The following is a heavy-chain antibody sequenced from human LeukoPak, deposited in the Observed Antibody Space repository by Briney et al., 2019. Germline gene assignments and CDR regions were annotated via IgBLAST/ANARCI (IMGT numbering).Heavy chain of an antibody. J-gene: IGHJ3*02. CDR3: AKDRITIFGVVNRYDAFDI. CDR2: ISWDGGST. CDR1: GFTFDDYT. D-gene: IGHD3-3*01. V-gene: IGHV3-43*01. Sequence: PGGSLRLSCAASGFTFDDYTMHWVRQAPGKGLEWVSLISWDGGSTYYADSVKGRFTISRDNSKNSLYLQMNSLRTEDTALYYCAKDRITIFGVVNRYDAFDIWGRGTMVTVSS.